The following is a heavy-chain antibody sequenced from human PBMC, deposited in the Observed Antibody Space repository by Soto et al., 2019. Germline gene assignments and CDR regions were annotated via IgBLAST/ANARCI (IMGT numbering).Heavy chain of an antibody. J-gene: IGHJ6*02. D-gene: IGHD2-8*01. CDR1: GFTFSNYG. CDR3: ARDIESVTAKHFFYYYAMYV. V-gene: IGHV1-18*01. Sequence: VASVKVSCKASGFTFSNYGLNWVRQAPGQGLEWMGWVSANNGHTNYAQNLQGRVSMTTDTSTSTAYMELRGLTFDDTAVYYCARDIESVTAKHFFYYYAMYVWGQGTTVTVSS. CDR2: VSANNGHT.